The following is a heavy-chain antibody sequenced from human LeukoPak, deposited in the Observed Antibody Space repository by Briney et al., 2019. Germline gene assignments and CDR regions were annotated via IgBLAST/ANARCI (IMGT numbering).Heavy chain of an antibody. V-gene: IGHV1-3*01. Sequence: GASVKVSCKASGYTFTSYAMHWVRQAPGQRLEWMGWINAGNGNTKYSQKFQSRVTITRDTSASTAYMELSSLRSEDTAVYYCARARLAGANWFDPWGQGTLVTVSS. CDR2: INAGNGNT. CDR1: GYTFTSYA. D-gene: IGHD6-25*01. CDR3: ARARLAGANWFDP. J-gene: IGHJ5*02.